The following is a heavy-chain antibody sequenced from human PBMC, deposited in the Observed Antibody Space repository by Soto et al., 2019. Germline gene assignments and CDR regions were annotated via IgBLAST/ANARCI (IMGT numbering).Heavy chain of an antibody. CDR2: ISAYNGNT. CDR1: GYTFTSYG. V-gene: IGHV1-18*01. J-gene: IGHJ3*02. D-gene: IGHD3-22*01. Sequence: VASVKVSCKASGYTFTSYGISWVRQAPGQGLEWMGWISAYNGNTNYAQKHQGRVTMTTDTSTSTAYMELRSLRSDDTAVYYCARTSSGYYYLNAFDIWGQGTMVTVS. CDR3: ARTSSGYYYLNAFDI.